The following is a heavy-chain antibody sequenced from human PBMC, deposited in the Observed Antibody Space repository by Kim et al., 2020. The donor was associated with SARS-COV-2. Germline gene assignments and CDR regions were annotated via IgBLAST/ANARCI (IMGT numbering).Heavy chain of an antibody. CDR2: ISKDGNSK. CDR3: ATEGGRSGRAGYFDY. CDR1: GFTFTHYV. D-gene: IGHD3-3*01. Sequence: GGSLRLSCAASGFTFTHYVMHWVRRAPGKGLEWVALISKDGNSKQYGDSVKGRFTISRDDSRNTLDLQMNTLRDDDTAVYYCATEGGRSGRAGYFDYWGQGTLVTVSS. J-gene: IGHJ4*02. V-gene: IGHV3-30-3*01.